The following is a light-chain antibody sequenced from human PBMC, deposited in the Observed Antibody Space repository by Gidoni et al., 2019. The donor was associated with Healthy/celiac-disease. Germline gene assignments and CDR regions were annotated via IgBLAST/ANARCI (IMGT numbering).Light chain of an antibody. CDR1: QSVSSSY. Sequence: EIVLTQSPGTLSLSPGERATLSCRASQSVSSSYLAWYKQKPGQAPRLLIYGASSRATGIPDRFSGSGSGTDFTLTISRLEPEDFAVYYCQQYGSSWWTFVQXTKVEIK. CDR2: GAS. CDR3: QQYGSSWWT. J-gene: IGKJ1*01. V-gene: IGKV3-20*01.